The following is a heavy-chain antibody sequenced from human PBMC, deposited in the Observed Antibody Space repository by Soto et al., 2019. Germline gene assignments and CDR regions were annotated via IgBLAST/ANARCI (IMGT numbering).Heavy chain of an antibody. Sequence: GGSLRLSCAASGFTCSSYGMHWVRQAPGKGLEWVAVISYDGSNKYYADSVKGRFTISRDNSKNTLYLQMNSLRAEDTAVYYCARAGPTTSMGYYYYGMDVWGQGTTVTVSS. J-gene: IGHJ6*02. CDR3: ARAGPTTSMGYYYYGMDV. CDR1: GFTCSSYG. V-gene: IGHV3-30*03. D-gene: IGHD4-17*01. CDR2: ISYDGSNK.